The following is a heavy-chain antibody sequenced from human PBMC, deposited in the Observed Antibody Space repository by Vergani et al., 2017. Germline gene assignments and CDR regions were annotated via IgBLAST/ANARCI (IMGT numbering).Heavy chain of an antibody. V-gene: IGHV4-31*03. J-gene: IGHJ3*02. CDR1: GGSISSGGYY. CDR2: LYYSGST. D-gene: IGHD2-15*01. CDR3: ARDGCSGGSCYAGGAFDI. Sequence: QVQLQESGPGLVKPSQTLSLTCTVSGGSISSGGYYWSWIRQHPGKGLEWIGYLYYSGSTYYNPSLKSRVTISVDTSKNQFSLKLSSVTAADTAVYYCARDGCSGGSCYAGGAFDIWGQGTMVTVSS.